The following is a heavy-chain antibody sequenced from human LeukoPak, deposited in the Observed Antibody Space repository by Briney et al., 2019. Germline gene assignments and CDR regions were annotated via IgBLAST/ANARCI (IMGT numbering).Heavy chain of an antibody. CDR1: GFTFRSYA. Sequence: PGGSLRLSCAASGFTFRSYAMSWVRQAPGKGLEWVANIKQDGSEKHYVDSVKGRFTISRDNAKNSLYLQMNSLRAEDTAVYYCARYFAGALFDYRGQGTLVTVSS. CDR2: IKQDGSEK. V-gene: IGHV3-7*01. CDR3: ARYFAGALFDY. D-gene: IGHD3-16*01. J-gene: IGHJ4*02.